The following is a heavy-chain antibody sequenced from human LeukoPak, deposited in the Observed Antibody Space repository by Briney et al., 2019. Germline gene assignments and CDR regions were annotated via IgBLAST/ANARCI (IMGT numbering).Heavy chain of an antibody. CDR3: AREGTVASFDY. D-gene: IGHD6-19*01. CDR1: GFTFSSYA. J-gene: IGHJ4*02. CDR2: ISSSSSYI. V-gene: IGHV3-21*01. Sequence: GGSLRLSCAASGFTFSSYAMSWVRQAPGKGLEWVSSISSSSSYIYYADSVKGRFTISRDNAKNSLYLQMNSLRAEDTAVYYCAREGTVASFDYWGQGTLVTVSS.